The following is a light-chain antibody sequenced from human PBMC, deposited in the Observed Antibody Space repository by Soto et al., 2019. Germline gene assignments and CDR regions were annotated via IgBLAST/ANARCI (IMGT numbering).Light chain of an antibody. CDR3: QAYDSSRGGV. V-gene: IGLV1-40*01. J-gene: IGLJ2*01. Sequence: QSVLTQPPSVSGAPGQRVTISCTGSSSNIGAGYDVHWYQQLPGTAPKLLINGNSNRPSGVPDRCSGSKSGTSASLAITGLQAEDEADYYCQAYDSSRGGVFGGGTKLTVL. CDR2: GNS. CDR1: SSNIGAGYD.